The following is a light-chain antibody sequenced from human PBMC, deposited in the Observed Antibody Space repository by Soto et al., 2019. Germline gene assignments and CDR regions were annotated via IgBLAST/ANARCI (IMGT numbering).Light chain of an antibody. Sequence: QSALTQPPSVSGSPGQSVTISCTGTSTDFVSYNRVSWYQQPPGTAPKLMIYEVSKRLSGVPDRFSGSKSGNTASLTISGLQAADEADYYCSLYTSENAYVFGTGTKVTVL. CDR2: EVS. CDR1: STDFVSYNR. J-gene: IGLJ1*01. CDR3: SLYTSENAYV. V-gene: IGLV2-18*01.